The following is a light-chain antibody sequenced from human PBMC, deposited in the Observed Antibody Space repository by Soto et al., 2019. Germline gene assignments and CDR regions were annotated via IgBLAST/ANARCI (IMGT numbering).Light chain of an antibody. CDR1: QGITTY. J-gene: IGKJ4*01. Sequence: DIQMTQSPSSLSASVGDRVTITCRASQGITTYLAWYQQKPGKVPKLLIYTASTLQSGVPSRFSGSGSGTDFTLTISSLQPEDVATYYCQNYNSGPLTFGGGTKVEI. CDR3: QNYNSGPLT. CDR2: TAS. V-gene: IGKV1-27*01.